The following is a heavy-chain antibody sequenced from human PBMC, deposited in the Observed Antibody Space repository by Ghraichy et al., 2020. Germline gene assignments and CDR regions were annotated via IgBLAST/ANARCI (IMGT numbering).Heavy chain of an antibody. Sequence: GGSLRLSCAPSGFTFSAYAMHWVRQAPGRGLEWVAAISNDESQEFYADSLRGRFTISRDNSKNTLFLQMNRLRAEDAAIYYCARPDYYHNSGELQFWGQGTLVTVSS. V-gene: IGHV3-30-3*01. CDR1: GFTFSAYA. J-gene: IGHJ4*02. CDR2: ISNDESQE. CDR3: ARPDYYHNSGELQF. D-gene: IGHD3-22*01.